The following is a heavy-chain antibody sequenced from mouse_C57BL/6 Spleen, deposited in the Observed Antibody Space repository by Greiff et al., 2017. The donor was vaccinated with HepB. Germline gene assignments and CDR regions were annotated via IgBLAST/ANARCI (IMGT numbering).Heavy chain of an antibody. V-gene: IGHV1-80*01. CDR2: IYPGDGDT. D-gene: IGHD2-4*01. Sequence: QVQLQESGAELVKPGASVKISCKASGYAFSSYWMNWVKQRPGKGLEWIGQIYPGDGDTNYNGKFKGKATLTADTSSITAYMQLSRLTSEDSAVYFCASDGDYPTGFDYWGQGTLVTVSA. J-gene: IGHJ3*01. CDR1: GYAFSSYW. CDR3: ASDGDYPTGFDY.